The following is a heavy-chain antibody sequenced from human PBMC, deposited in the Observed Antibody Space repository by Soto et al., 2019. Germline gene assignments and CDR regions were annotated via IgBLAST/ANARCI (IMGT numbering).Heavy chain of an antibody. V-gene: IGHV3-23*01. CDR1: GFTFSSYA. Sequence: GGSLRLSCAASGFTFSSYAMTWVRQAPGKGLEWVSGLSHSGLSTFYAASVKGRFTISRDNSKSTMYLQMNSLKAEDTALYYCAKDNNTIFGGVAIDYWGQGTQVTVSS. D-gene: IGHD3-3*01. J-gene: IGHJ4*02. CDR2: LSHSGLST. CDR3: AKDNNTIFGGVAIDY.